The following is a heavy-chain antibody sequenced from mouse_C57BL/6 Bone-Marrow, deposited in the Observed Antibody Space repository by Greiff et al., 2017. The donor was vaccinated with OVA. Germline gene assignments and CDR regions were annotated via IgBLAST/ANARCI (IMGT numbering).Heavy chain of an antibody. D-gene: IGHD2-5*01. CDR2: INSDGGST. Sequence: EVKVVESGGGLVQPGESLKLSCESNEYEFPSHDMSWVRKTPEKRLELVAAINSDGGSTYYPDTMERRFIISRDNTKKTLYLQMSSLRSEDTALYYCARHWSNYVDYAMDYWGQGTSVTVSS. V-gene: IGHV5-2*01. CDR1: EYEFPSHD. J-gene: IGHJ4*01. CDR3: ARHWSNYVDYAMDY.